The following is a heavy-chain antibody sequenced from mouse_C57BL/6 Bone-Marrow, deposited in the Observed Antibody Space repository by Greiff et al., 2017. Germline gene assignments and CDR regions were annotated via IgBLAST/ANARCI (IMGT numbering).Heavy chain of an antibody. J-gene: IGHJ2*01. D-gene: IGHD1-1*01. V-gene: IGHV5-4*01. CDR1: GFTFSSYA. CDR2: ISDGGSYT. CDR3: ARGLRTYFDY. Sequence: EVQRVESGGGLVKPGGSLTLSCAASGFTFSSYAMSWVRQTPEKRLEWVATISDGGSYTYYPDNVKGRFTISRDNAKNNLYLQMSHLKSEDTAMYYCARGLRTYFDYWGQGTTLTVSS.